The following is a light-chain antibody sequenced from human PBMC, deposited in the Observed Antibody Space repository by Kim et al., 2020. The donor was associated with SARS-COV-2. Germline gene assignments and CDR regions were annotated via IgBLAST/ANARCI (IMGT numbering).Light chain of an antibody. CDR2: HAS. Sequence: SASVGDRVTITCRASQSISSWLAWYQQKPGKAPTLLIYHASSLESGVPSSFSGSGSGAEFTLTISSLQPDDFATYYCQQYNSYPYTFGQGTKLEI. CDR3: QQYNSYPYT. J-gene: IGKJ2*01. CDR1: QSISSW. V-gene: IGKV1-5*01.